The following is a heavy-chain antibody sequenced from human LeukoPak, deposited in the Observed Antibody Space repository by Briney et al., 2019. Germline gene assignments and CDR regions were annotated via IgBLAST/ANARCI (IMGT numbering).Heavy chain of an antibody. CDR1: GFTFSDYY. Sequence: GGSLRLSCAASGFTFSDYYMSWIRQAPGKGLEWVSYISSSGSTIYYADSVKGRFTISRDNAKNLLYLQMNSLRAEDTAVYYCARDVEVGATSGADYWGQGTLVTVSS. J-gene: IGHJ4*02. CDR3: ARDVEVGATSGADY. D-gene: IGHD1-26*01. V-gene: IGHV3-11*04. CDR2: ISSSGSTI.